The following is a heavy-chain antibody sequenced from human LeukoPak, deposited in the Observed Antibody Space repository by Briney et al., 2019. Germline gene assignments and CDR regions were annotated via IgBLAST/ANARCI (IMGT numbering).Heavy chain of an antibody. CDR1: GFPFSSYW. J-gene: IGHJ4*02. CDR3: ARGQMAGY. D-gene: IGHD5-24*01. Sequence: VGCLRLSCAASGFPFSSYWMSWVRQAPGKGLEWVANIKPDGSEKSYVDSVKGRFTISRDNAKNSLYLQTNSLGAEDTAVYYCARGQMAGYWGQGTLVTVSS. V-gene: IGHV3-7*05. CDR2: IKPDGSEK.